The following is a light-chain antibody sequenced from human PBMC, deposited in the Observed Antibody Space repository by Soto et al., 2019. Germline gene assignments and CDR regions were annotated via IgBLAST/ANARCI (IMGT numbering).Light chain of an antibody. V-gene: IGLV2-14*01. J-gene: IGLJ3*02. CDR3: SSYTSSSTRV. Sequence: QSALTQPASVSGSPGQSITISCTGTSSDVGGYNYVSWYQQHPGKAPKLMIYEVSNRPSWVSNRFSGSKSGNTASLTISGLQAEYDADYYCSSYTSSSTRVFGGGTKLTVL. CDR2: EVS. CDR1: SSDVGGYNY.